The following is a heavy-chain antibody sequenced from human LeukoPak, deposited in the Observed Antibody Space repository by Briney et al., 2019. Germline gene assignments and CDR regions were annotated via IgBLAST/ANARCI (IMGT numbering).Heavy chain of an antibody. CDR3: ARGGLAAVLSPDY. Sequence: GYTXXXYYMHWVRQAPGQGLEWMGWINPNSGGTNYAQKFQGRVTMTRDTSISTAYMELSRLRSDDTAVYYCARGGLAAVLSPDYRGQGTLVTVSS. D-gene: IGHD6-13*01. J-gene: IGHJ4*02. CDR2: INPNSGGT. CDR1: GYTXXXYY. V-gene: IGHV1-2*02.